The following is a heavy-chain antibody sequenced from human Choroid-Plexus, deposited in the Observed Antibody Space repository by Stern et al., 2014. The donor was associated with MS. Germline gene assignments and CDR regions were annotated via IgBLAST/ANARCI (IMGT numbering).Heavy chain of an antibody. Sequence: VQLVESGGGVVQPGRPLRLSCVASGFTFGSCAMHWVRQAPGKGLAWVGGVSYDGRNKYHADSVKGRFTISRDNSQNTLYMQRSSLRPEDTAVYYCAKDRQYLTYFFDHWGQGSLVTVSS. J-gene: IGHJ5*02. V-gene: IGHV3-30*18. CDR2: VSYDGRNK. CDR3: AKDRQYLTYFFDH. CDR1: GFTFGSCA. D-gene: IGHD2/OR15-2a*01.